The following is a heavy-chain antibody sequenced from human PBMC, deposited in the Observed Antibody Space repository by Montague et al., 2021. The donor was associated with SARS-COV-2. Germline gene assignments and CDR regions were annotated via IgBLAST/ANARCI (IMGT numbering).Heavy chain of an antibody. J-gene: IGHJ6*02. CDR2: INYSGST. Sequence: SETLSLTCTVAGGSISSYYWSWIRQPPGKGLEWIGYINYSGSTNYNPPLKSRVTISVDTSKNQFSLNLSSVTAADTAVYYCARNLVVHYWYGMDVWGQGTTVTVSS. CDR1: GGSISSYY. D-gene: IGHD2-15*01. CDR3: ARNLVVHYWYGMDV. V-gene: IGHV4-59*01.